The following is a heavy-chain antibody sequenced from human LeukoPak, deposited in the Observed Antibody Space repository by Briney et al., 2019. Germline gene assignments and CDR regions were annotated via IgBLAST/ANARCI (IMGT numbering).Heavy chain of an antibody. Sequence: GGSLRLSCAASGFTFSNAWMSWVRQAPGKGLEWVGRIKTKTDGGATAFAAPVKGRFTMSRDDSKNTLYLQMNSLKTEDTAMYYCTTGGLWYSGRVFWGQGTLVTVS. CDR3: TTGGLWYSGRVF. V-gene: IGHV3-15*01. CDR1: GFTFSNAW. J-gene: IGHJ4*02. CDR2: IKTKTDGGAT. D-gene: IGHD3-10*01.